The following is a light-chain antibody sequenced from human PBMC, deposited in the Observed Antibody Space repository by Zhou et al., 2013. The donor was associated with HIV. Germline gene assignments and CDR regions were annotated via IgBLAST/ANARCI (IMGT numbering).Light chain of an antibody. CDR3: QQYGSSPNT. V-gene: IGKV3-20*01. Sequence: EMVMTQSPATLSVSPGERATLSCRASQDIGSDLAWYQQKPGQSPRLLIHGASIRATGVPARISGSGSGTEFTLTISRLEPEDFAVYYCQQYGSSPNTFGGGTKVEIK. J-gene: IGKJ4*01. CDR2: GAS. CDR1: QDIGSD.